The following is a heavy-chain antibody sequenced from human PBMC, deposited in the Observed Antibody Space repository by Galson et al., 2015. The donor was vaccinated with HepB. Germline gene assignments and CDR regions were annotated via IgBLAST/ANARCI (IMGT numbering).Heavy chain of an antibody. CDR3: AKEGYYGDYRSSYYYYGMDV. CDR2: ISWNSGSI. V-gene: IGHV3-9*01. D-gene: IGHD4-17*01. J-gene: IGHJ6*02. Sequence: SLRLSCAASGFTFDDYAMHWVRHAPGKGLEWVSGISWNSGSIGYADSVKGRFTISRDNAKNSLYLQMNSLRAEDTALYYCAKEGYYGDYRSSYYYYGMDVWGQGTTVTVSS. CDR1: GFTFDDYA.